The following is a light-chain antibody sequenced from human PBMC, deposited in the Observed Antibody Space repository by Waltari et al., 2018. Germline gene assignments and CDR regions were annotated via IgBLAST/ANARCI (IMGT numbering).Light chain of an antibody. CDR3: QEYGNALT. V-gene: IGKV1-33*01. CDR2: DAS. CDR1: QDIDNF. Sequence: DIQMTQYPSSLSASVGDRVTITCQASQDIDNFLNWYQQKPGEAPRLLIYDASNLETGVPSKFSGSGSGTDFSLTITSLQPEDIATYYCQEYGNALTFGGGTKVEIK. J-gene: IGKJ4*01.